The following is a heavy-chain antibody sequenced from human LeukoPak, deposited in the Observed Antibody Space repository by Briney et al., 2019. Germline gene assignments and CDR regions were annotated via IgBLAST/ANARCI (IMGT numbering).Heavy chain of an antibody. J-gene: IGHJ4*02. CDR1: GGSFSGYY. CDR3: ARDPENNPFDY. D-gene: IGHD1-14*01. Sequence: SETLSLTCAVYGGSFSGYYWSWIRQPPGKGLEWIGEINHSGSTNYNPSLKSRVTISVDTSKNQFSLKLSSVTAADTAVYYCARDPENNPFDYWGQGTLVTVSS. V-gene: IGHV4-34*01. CDR2: INHSGST.